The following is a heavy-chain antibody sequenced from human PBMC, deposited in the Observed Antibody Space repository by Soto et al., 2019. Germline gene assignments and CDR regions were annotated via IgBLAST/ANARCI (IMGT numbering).Heavy chain of an antibody. Sequence: SETLSLTCTISGGSISSSSYYWGWIRQPPGKGLEWIGSIYYSGSTYYNPSLKSRVTISVDTSTNQFSLKLSSVTAADTAVYYCARLPIVVVNGAFDIWGQGTMVTVSS. CDR1: GGSISSSSYY. V-gene: IGHV4-39*01. D-gene: IGHD3-22*01. CDR2: IYYSGST. CDR3: ARLPIVVVNGAFDI. J-gene: IGHJ3*02.